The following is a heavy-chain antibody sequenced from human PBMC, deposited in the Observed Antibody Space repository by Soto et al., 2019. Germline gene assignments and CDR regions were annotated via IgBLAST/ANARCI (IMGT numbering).Heavy chain of an antibody. CDR3: AISLSGYYAGFSYYYYMDV. Sequence: SETLSLTCTVSGGSMSSYYWSWIMQPPGKGLEWIGYIYYSGSTNYNPSLKSRVTISVDTSKNQFSLKLSSVTAADTAVYYCAISLSGYYAGFSYYYYMDVWGKGNTVTVS. J-gene: IGHJ6*03. D-gene: IGHD3-9*01. CDR2: IYYSGST. CDR1: GGSMSSYY. V-gene: IGHV4-59*01.